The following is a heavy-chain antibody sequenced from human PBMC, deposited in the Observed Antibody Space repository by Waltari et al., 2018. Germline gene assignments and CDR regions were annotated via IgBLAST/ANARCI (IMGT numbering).Heavy chain of an antibody. Sequence: QVQLQQWGEGLLKPSETLSLTCAVYGGSFSDYYWSWIRQPPGKGLEWIGEINHSGSTNSNPSLKSRVTLSVDTSKNQFSLKLSSVTAADTAVYYCARGTNPVLRFLGVWGQGTTATVSS. CDR3: ARGTNPVLRFLGV. CDR1: GGSFSDYY. J-gene: IGHJ6*02. D-gene: IGHD3-3*01. CDR2: INHSGST. V-gene: IGHV4-34*01.